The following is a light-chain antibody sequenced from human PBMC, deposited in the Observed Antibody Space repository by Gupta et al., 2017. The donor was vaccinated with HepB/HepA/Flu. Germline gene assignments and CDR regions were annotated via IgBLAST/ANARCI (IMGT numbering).Light chain of an antibody. CDR1: ESIGRT. V-gene: IGKV6-21*01. J-gene: IGKJ2*02. CDR3: QQTNTLAGT. Sequence: EIVLTQSPDFQSVTPKEKVTITCRASESIGRTLHWYQQKPGQSPKLLIKYASQSFSGVPSRFSGSGSGTEFTLTIDSLEAEDAAVYYCQQTNTLAGTFGQGTKLEIK. CDR2: YAS.